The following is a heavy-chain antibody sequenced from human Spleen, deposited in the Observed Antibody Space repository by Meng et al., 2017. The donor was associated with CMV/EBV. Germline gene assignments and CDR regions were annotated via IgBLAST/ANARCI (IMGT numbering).Heavy chain of an antibody. CDR2: IYSGGSA. D-gene: IGHD4-11*01. CDR3: ARKVGTTVIRGAYGMDV. J-gene: IGHJ6*02. Sequence: ETLSLTCTVSGGSVSSGSYYWSWIRQAPGKGLEWVSVIYSGGSAYYADSVRGRFTISRDNSKNTLYLQMNSLRAEDTAVYYCARKVGTTVIRGAYGMDVWGQGTTVTVSS. V-gene: IGHV3-66*02. CDR1: GGSVSSGSYY.